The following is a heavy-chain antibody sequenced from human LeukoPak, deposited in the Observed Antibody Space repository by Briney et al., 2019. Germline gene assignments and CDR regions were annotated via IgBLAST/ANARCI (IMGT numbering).Heavy chain of an antibody. CDR3: ARMAMDTAMVTNFFGL. CDR2: IHPSGGST. CDR1: GYTFTSYY. V-gene: IGHV1-46*01. J-gene: IGHJ4*02. D-gene: IGHD5-18*01. Sequence: ASVKVSCKASGYTFTSYYLHWVRQAPGQGLEWMGVIHPSGGSTTYAQKFQGRVTLTKDTSTSTVYIELSSLRSDDTAIFYCARMAMDTAMVTNFFGLWGQGTLITVSA.